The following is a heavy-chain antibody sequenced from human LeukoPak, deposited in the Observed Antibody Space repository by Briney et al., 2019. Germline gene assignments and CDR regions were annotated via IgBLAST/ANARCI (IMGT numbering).Heavy chain of an antibody. J-gene: IGHJ4*02. V-gene: IGHV1-8*01. CDR1: GYTFSSYD. D-gene: IGHD2-2*01. CDR3: ARAIRNQLLSDY. Sequence: VASVKVSCNTSGYTFSSYDVIWVRLAPGQGLEWMGWMNPNSGNTGYAQKFPGRVTMTGDTSISTAYMELSSLISDDTAVYYCARAIRNQLLSDYWGQGTLVTVSP. CDR2: MNPNSGNT.